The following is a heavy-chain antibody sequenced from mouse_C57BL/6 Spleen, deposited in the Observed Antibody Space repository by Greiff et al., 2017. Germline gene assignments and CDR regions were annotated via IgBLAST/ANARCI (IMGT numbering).Heavy chain of an antibody. Sequence: VQLQQSGPELVKPGASVKISCKASGYEFSSSWMNWVKQRPGKGLEWIGRIYPGDGDTNYNGKFQGKATLTADTSSSTAYMQLSSLTSEDPAVYFCARKVYYGSSDGYFDVWGTGTTVTVAS. CDR1: GYEFSSSW. J-gene: IGHJ1*03. D-gene: IGHD1-1*01. V-gene: IGHV1-82*01. CDR3: ARKVYYGSSDGYFDV. CDR2: IYPGDGDT.